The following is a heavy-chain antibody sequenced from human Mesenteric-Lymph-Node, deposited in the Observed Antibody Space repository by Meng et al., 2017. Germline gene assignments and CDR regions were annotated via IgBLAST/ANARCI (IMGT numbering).Heavy chain of an antibody. Sequence: GGSLRLSCAASGFTFSNAWMSWVRLAPGKGLEWVGRIKSKTDDGTTDYGAPAKGRFTISRDDLKNTLYLQMNSLKTEDTAVYYCTTDQVLLWFGESHYGMDVWGQGTTVTVSS. J-gene: IGHJ6*02. CDR2: IKSKTDDGTT. CDR3: TTDQVLLWFGESHYGMDV. CDR1: GFTFSNAW. D-gene: IGHD3-10*01. V-gene: IGHV3-15*01.